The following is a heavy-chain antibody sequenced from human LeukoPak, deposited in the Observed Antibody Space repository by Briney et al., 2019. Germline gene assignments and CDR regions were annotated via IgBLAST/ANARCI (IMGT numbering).Heavy chain of an antibody. CDR2: INPNNGGT. D-gene: IGHD1/OR15-1a*01. Sequence: GTSVKLSCNASGYTCTVCYIHWIRQPQGQGLELMGWINPNNGGTTYYKQFQGRVITTRETSISTAFLELRRLRSAATAVFYSARDLGGGNNEMDYWGQGTLVTVSS. CDR3: ARDLGGGNNEMDY. CDR1: GYTCTVCY. J-gene: IGHJ4*02. V-gene: IGHV1-2*02.